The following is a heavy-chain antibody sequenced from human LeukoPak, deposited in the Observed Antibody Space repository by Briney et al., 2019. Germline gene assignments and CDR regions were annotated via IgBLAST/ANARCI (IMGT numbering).Heavy chain of an antibody. CDR2: ISYSGNT. D-gene: IGHD3-10*01. V-gene: IGHV4-59*12. J-gene: IGHJ4*02. Sequence: SETLSLTCTVSGDSITSSYWSWIRQPPGKGLEWIGSISYSGNTHYSPSLKSRVTMSVDTSKNQFSLKLSSVTAADTAVYYCARAEDYYGSGSYLDYWGQGTLVTVSS. CDR1: GDSITSSY. CDR3: ARAEDYYGSGSYLDY.